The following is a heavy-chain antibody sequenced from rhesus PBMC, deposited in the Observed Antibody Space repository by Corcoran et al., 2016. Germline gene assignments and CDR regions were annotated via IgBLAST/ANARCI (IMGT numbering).Heavy chain of an antibody. CDR2: IKNKAEGRTA. J-gene: IGHJ4*01. V-gene: IGHV3-16*01. CDR1: GFTFSNYW. Sequence: EVQLVESGGGLVQPGGSLRLSCAASGFTFSNYWMSWVRQAPGKGLDWVGRIKNKAEGRTAAYAEAVKGRFTISRDDSKNTLYLQMNSLKTEDTAVYYCTRGRYSGYSPFDYWGQGVLVTVSS. CDR3: TRGRYSGYSPFDY. D-gene: IGHD5-24*01.